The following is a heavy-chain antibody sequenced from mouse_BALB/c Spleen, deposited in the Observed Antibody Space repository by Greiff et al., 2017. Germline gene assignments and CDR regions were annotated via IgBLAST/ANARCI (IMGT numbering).Heavy chain of an antibody. J-gene: IGHJ3*01. CDR1: GYSITSDYA. V-gene: IGHV3-2*02. Sequence: EVQLQESGPGLVKPSQSLSLTCTVTGYSITSDYAWNWIRQFPGNKLEWTGYISYSGSTSYNPSLKSRISITRDTSKNQFFLQLNSVTTEDTATYYCATARATGGFAYWGQGTLVTVSA. D-gene: IGHD3-1*01. CDR2: ISYSGST. CDR3: ATARATGGFAY.